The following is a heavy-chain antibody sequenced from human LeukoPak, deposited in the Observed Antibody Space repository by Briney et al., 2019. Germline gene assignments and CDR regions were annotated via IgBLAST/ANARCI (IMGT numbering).Heavy chain of an antibody. J-gene: IGHJ6*02. D-gene: IGHD3-10*01. CDR2: IIPILGIA. V-gene: IGHV1-69*04. CDR1: GGTFSSYA. CDR3: ARDLGYYYGSGSYYTPYYYYGMDV. Sequence: SVKVSCKASGGTFSSYAISWVRQAPGQGLEWMGRIIPILGIANYAQKFQGRVTITAGKSTSTAYMELSSLRSEDTAVYYCARDLGYYYGSGSYYTPYYYYGMDVWGQGTTVTVSS.